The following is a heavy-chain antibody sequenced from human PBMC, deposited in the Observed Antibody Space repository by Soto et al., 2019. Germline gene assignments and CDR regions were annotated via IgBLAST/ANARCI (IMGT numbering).Heavy chain of an antibody. CDR2: ISYDGSNK. Sequence: GGSLRLSCAASGFIFSKYGMHWVRQAPGKGLEWVAVISYDGSNKYYAESVKGRFIISRDKSENTLYLQMNSLRAEDTALYYCAKDLGSGKPYHYYAMDVWGQGTTVTVSS. D-gene: IGHD3-10*01. CDR3: AKDLGSGKPYHYYAMDV. CDR1: GFIFSKYG. J-gene: IGHJ6*02. V-gene: IGHV3-30*18.